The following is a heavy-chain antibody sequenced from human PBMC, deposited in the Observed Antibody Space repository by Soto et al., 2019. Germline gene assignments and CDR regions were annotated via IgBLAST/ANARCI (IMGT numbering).Heavy chain of an antibody. Sequence: QVQLQQWGAGLLKPSETLSLTCAVYGGFVSSGSYYWSWIRQPPGKGLEWIGEMSHSGGTHFNPSLKRRATISVDTSKKQFSLKMSYATAADTALYYCARVERGTATTVVDAFDIWGPGTMVTVSS. CDR2: MSHSGGT. CDR1: GGFVSSGSYY. J-gene: IGHJ3*02. CDR3: ARVERGTATTVVDAFDI. V-gene: IGHV4-34*01. D-gene: IGHD1-1*01.